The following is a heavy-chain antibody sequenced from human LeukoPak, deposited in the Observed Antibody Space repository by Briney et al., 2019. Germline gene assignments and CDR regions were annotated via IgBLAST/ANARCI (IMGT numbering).Heavy chain of an antibody. Sequence: ASVKVSCKASGYTFSGYYIYWVRQAPGRGLEWMGWVNANSGDTNYAQTFQGRVTMTRDTSMSTAYMELSRLRSDDTAVYYCTRGRISIFGVLTDHIQTKDMDVWGKGTSVTVSS. CDR2: VNANSGDT. CDR1: GYTFSGYY. V-gene: IGHV1-2*02. D-gene: IGHD3-3*01. CDR3: TRGRISIFGVLTDHIQTKDMDV. J-gene: IGHJ6*03.